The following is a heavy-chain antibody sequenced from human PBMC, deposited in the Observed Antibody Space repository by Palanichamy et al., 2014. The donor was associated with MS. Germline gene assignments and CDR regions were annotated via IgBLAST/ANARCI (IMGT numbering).Heavy chain of an antibody. CDR3: SRDSTLDNRFDF. Sequence: DYAVSWFRQAPGKGLEWVGFIRNNVWRGTREYAASVKGRFTISRDDSKNIAYLEMNSLQTEDTGVYYCSRDSTLDNRFDFWGQGTLVTVSS. V-gene: IGHV3-49*03. CDR2: IRNNVWRGTR. D-gene: IGHD1-14*01. CDR1: DYA. J-gene: IGHJ4*02.